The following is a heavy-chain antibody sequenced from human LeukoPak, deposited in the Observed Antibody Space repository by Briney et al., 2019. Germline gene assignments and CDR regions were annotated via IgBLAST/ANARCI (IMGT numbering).Heavy chain of an antibody. CDR2: VSGGGAKR. J-gene: IGHJ3*01. Sequence: GGSLRLSCSASGFIFDNFAMNWVRQAPGKGLEWVSYVSGGGAKRHYSASVKGRFTISRDNSKNTLYLEMNSPRAEDTAMYYCAKCSANYYNDAFDVWGRGTMVTVSS. V-gene: IGHV3-23*01. CDR3: AKCSANYYNDAFDV. D-gene: IGHD3-10*02. CDR1: GFIFDNFA.